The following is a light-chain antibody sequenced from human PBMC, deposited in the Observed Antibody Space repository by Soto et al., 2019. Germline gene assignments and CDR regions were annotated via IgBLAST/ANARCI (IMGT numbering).Light chain of an antibody. CDR2: AAS. Sequence: DIQMTQSPSSLSASVGDRVTITCRASQSISSYLNWYQQKPGKAPKLLIYAASTLRSGVPSRFSGSGSGRDFTLTISSLQPEDFATYYCLLDYSYFWAFGQGTKVDIK. CDR3: LLDYSYFWA. CDR1: QSISSY. J-gene: IGKJ1*01. V-gene: IGKV1-39*01.